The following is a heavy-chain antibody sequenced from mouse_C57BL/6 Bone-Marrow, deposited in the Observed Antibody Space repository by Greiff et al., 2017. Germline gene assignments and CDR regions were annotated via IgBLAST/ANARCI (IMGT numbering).Heavy chain of an antibody. CDR2: INPNNGGT. CDR3: ARSIYDGYYGYLFDY. J-gene: IGHJ2*01. V-gene: IGHV1-26*01. Sequence: VQLQQSGPELVKPGASVKISCKASGYTFTDYYMNWVKQSHGKSLEWIGDINPNNGGTSYNQKFKGKATLTVDKSSSTAYMELRSLTSEDSAVYYCARSIYDGYYGYLFDYWGQGTTLTVSS. D-gene: IGHD2-3*01. CDR1: GYTFTDYY.